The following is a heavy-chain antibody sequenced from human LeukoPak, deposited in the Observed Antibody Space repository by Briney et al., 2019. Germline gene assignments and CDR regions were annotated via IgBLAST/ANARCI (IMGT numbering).Heavy chain of an antibody. CDR1: GGTFSSYA. Sequence: ASVKVSCKASGGTFSSYAISWVRQAPGQGLEWMGGIIPIFGTSNYAQKFQGRVTITADKSTSTAYMELSSLRSEDTAVYYCARDRLRYFDWLANWFDPWGQGTLVTVSS. CDR2: IIPIFGTS. CDR3: ARDRLRYFDWLANWFDP. D-gene: IGHD3-9*01. V-gene: IGHV1-69*06. J-gene: IGHJ5*02.